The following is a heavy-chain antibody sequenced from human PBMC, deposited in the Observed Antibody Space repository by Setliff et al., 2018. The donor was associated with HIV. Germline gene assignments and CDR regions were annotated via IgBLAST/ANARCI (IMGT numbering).Heavy chain of an antibody. CDR2: IYHSGST. CDR1: GDSISDTTYY. CDR3: ARLSSYRSSSYYFDY. V-gene: IGHV4-39*01. D-gene: IGHD6-6*01. Sequence: PSETLSLTCSVSGDSISDTTYYWGWIRQPPGKGLEWIGNIYHSGSTLYKPSLKSRVTMSVDTSKNQFSLKLNSVTAADTAVYHCARLSSYRSSSYYFDYGGQGALVTVSS. J-gene: IGHJ4*02.